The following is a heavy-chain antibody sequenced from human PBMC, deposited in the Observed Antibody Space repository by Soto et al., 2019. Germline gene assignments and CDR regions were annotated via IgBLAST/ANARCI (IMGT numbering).Heavy chain of an antibody. Sequence: GVSLRLCCAASGFTFGSYCMRWVGQAPGKGLEWVANIKQDGSEKYYVDSVKGRFTISRDNAKNSMYLQMNSLRAEDTAVYYCARYPPPECVYYTTYSYNDMHARRHGPPVTV. CDR1: GFTFGSYC. V-gene: IGHV3-7*01. J-gene: IGHJ6*02. CDR3: ARYPPPECVYYTTYSYNDMHA. CDR2: IKQDGSEK. D-gene: IGHD3-3*01.